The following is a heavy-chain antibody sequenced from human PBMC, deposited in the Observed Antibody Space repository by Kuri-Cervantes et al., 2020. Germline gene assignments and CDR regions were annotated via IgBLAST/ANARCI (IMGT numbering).Heavy chain of an antibody. CDR1: GFTFSSYG. CDR3: ARVSDIGINY. CDR2: ISYNGSNK. Sequence: GESLKISCAASGFTFSSYGMHWVRQAPGKGLEWVAVISYNGSNKYYADSVKGRFTISRDNSKNTLYLQMNSLRADDTAVYYCARVSDIGINYWGQGTLVTVSS. V-gene: IGHV3-30*03. J-gene: IGHJ4*02. D-gene: IGHD2-15*01.